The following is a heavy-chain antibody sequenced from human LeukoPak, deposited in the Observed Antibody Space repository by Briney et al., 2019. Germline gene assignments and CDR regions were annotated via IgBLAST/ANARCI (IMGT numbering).Heavy chain of an antibody. Sequence: GGSLRLSCAASGFTFSSYAMSWVRQAPGKGLEWVSAISGSGGSTYYADSVKGRFTISRDNSKNTLYLQVNSLRAEDTAVYYCAKVCTAMVWCYFDYWGQGTLVTVSS. CDR3: AKVCTAMVWCYFDY. V-gene: IGHV3-23*01. D-gene: IGHD5-18*01. CDR1: GFTFSSYA. CDR2: ISGSGGST. J-gene: IGHJ4*02.